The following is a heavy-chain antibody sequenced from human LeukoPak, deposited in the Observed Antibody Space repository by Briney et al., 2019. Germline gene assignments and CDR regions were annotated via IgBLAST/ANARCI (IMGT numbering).Heavy chain of an antibody. Sequence: GGSLRLSCAASGFTFSSYGMHWVRQAPGKGLEWVSVIYSGSSTYYADSVKGRFPISRDNSKNTRYLQMNSLRAEDTAVYYCARAPSYGGKGFDYWGQGTLVTVSS. CDR3: ARAPSYGGKGFDY. J-gene: IGHJ4*02. CDR2: IYSGSST. D-gene: IGHD4-23*01. V-gene: IGHV3-53*01. CDR1: GFTFSSYG.